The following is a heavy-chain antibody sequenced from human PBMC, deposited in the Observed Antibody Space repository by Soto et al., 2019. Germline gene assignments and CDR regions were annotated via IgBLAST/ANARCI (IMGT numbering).Heavy chain of an antibody. V-gene: IGHV4-30-2*01. J-gene: IGHJ4*02. CDR3: ARGKYNWNSPDFDY. Sequence: PSETLSLTCAVSGGSISSGGYSWSWIRQPPGKGLEWIGYIYHSGSTYYNPSLKSRVTISVDRSKNQFSLKLSSVTAADTAVYYCARGKYNWNSPDFDYWGQGTLVTVSS. D-gene: IGHD1-7*01. CDR1: GGSISSGGYS. CDR2: IYHSGST.